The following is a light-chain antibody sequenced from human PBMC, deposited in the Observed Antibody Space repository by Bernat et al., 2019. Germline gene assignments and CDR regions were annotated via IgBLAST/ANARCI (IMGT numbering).Light chain of an antibody. V-gene: IGLV10-54*04. Sequence: QAGRTQPPSVSKGLRQTATLTCTGSSNKVGNQGAALLQQHQGHPPKLLSYRNNNRPSGISERFSASRSGDTASLTITGLQPEDEADYYCSAWDSSLSAQVFGGGTKLTVL. CDR3: SAWDSSLSAQV. J-gene: IGLJ3*02. CDR2: RNN. CDR1: SNKVGNQG.